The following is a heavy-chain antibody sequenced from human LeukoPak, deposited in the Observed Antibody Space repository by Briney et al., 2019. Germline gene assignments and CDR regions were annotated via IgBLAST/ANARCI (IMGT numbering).Heavy chain of an antibody. CDR3: ARQSIAARPFLDY. CDR2: IYYSGST. V-gene: IGHV4-39*01. Sequence: SETLSLTCTVSGGSISSSSYYWGWIRQPPGKGLEWIGSIYYSGSTYYNPSLKSRVTISVDTSKNQFSLKLSSVTAADTAVYYCARQSIAARPFLDYWGQGTLVTVSS. D-gene: IGHD6-6*01. J-gene: IGHJ4*02. CDR1: GGSISSSSYY.